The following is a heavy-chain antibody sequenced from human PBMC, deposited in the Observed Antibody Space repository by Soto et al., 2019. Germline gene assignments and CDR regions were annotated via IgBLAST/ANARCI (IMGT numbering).Heavy chain of an antibody. V-gene: IGHV1-69*05. Sequence: KVSCKASGGTFSSYAISWVRQAPGQGLEWMGGIIPIFGTAKYSQKFQGRVTITRDTSASTAYMELSSLRSEDTAVYYCATTGYSSSWYDYWGQGTLVTVSS. D-gene: IGHD6-13*01. J-gene: IGHJ4*02. CDR2: IIPIFGTA. CDR3: ATTGYSSSWYDY. CDR1: GGTFSSYA.